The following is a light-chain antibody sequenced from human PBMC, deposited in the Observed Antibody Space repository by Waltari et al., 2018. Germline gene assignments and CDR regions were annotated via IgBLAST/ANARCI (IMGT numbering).Light chain of an antibody. CDR1: RSVNFN. CDR2: GAS. V-gene: IGKV3-15*01. J-gene: IGKJ5*01. Sequence: EIGMTQSPVTLSVSPGERVTLSCRTSRSVNFNLAWYQQKPGQPPRLLIYGASTRATAVPARFSGSGSGTEFTLTISSLQSEDFAVYYCQQYDDWLPITFGQGTRLDIK. CDR3: QQYDDWLPIT.